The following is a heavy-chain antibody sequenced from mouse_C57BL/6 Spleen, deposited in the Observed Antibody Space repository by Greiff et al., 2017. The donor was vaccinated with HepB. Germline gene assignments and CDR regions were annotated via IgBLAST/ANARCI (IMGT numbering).Heavy chain of an antibody. V-gene: IGHV5-6*02. J-gene: IGHJ3*01. CDR3: AREGNYEAY. Sequence: DVKLQESGGDLVKPGGSLKLSCAASGFTFSSYGMSWVRQTPDKRLEWVANISSGGSYTYYPDSVKGRFTISRDNAKNTLYLQMSSLKSEDTAMYYCAREGNYEAYWGQGTLVTVSA. CDR2: ISSGGSYT. D-gene: IGHD1-1*01. CDR1: GFTFSSYG.